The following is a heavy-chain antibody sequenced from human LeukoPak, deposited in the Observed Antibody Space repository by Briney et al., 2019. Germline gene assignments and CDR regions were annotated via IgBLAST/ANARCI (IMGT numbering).Heavy chain of an antibody. CDR3: ARDSGTTGEVKFDP. CDR1: GYSISSGYY. Sequence: SETLSLTCTVSGYSISSGYYWGWIRQPPGKGLEWIGNIYPTGSTYYNPSLKSRVTMSVDTSKNQFSLKLSSVTAADTAVYYCARDSGTTGEVKFDPWGQGTLVTVSS. CDR2: IYPTGST. J-gene: IGHJ5*02. D-gene: IGHD3-10*01. V-gene: IGHV4-38-2*02.